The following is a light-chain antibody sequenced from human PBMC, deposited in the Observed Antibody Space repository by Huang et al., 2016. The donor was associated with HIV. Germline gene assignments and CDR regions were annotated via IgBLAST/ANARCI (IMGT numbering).Light chain of an antibody. CDR3: QKYNTAPFT. Sequence: DIQMTQSPPSLSASVGDRVTITCRASQDFNNYLAWYQQKPGRVPQLLIYTASNLQSGVPSRFSGSVSGTDFTLTISSLQPEDVATYYCQKYNTAPFTFGPGTKVDIK. CDR1: QDFNNY. J-gene: IGKJ3*01. V-gene: IGKV1-27*01. CDR2: TAS.